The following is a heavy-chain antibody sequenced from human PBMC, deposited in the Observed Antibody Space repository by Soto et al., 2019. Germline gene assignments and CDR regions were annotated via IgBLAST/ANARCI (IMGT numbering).Heavy chain of an antibody. J-gene: IGHJ3*02. V-gene: IGHV3-21*01. CDR2: ISSSSSYI. CDR3: ASSLRRYAFDI. Sequence: EVQLVESGGGLVKPGGSLRLSCAASGFTFSSYSMNWVRQAPGKGLEWVSSISSSSSYIYYADSVMGRFTISRDNAKNSLYLQMNSLRAEDTAVYYCASSLRRYAFDIWGQGTMVTVSS. CDR1: GFTFSSYS. D-gene: IGHD3-16*01.